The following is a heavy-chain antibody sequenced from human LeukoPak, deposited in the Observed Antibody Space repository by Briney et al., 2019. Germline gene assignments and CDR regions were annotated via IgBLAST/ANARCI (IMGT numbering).Heavy chain of an antibody. Sequence: GESLKISCKASGYTFTTDYIGWVRQLPGKGLEWMGIIYPDDSETNYSPSFQGQVSMSVDKSITTAYLQWSSLKASDTAIYYCARQAYGSHFDAFDIWGQGTMVTVSS. D-gene: IGHD3-22*01. J-gene: IGHJ3*02. CDR3: ARQAYGSHFDAFDI. CDR2: IYPDDSET. V-gene: IGHV5-51*01. CDR1: GYTFTTDY.